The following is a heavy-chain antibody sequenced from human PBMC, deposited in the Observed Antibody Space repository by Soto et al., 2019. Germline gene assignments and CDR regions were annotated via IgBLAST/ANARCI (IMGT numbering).Heavy chain of an antibody. CDR2: INPRFGDT. J-gene: IGHJ6*02. CDR3: ARNMDYYYGPGSGNGHGF. Sequence: QVQLVQSGAELKEPGDSVRVSCEASGYTFTAYYIHWVRQAPGQGLEGMGWINPRFGDTSYAQDFQGRVSMTRDTSISTVYMELSRLTSDDTAIYYCARNMDYYYGPGSGNGHGFWGQGTTVTVFS. CDR1: GYTFTAYY. D-gene: IGHD3-10*01. V-gene: IGHV1-2*02.